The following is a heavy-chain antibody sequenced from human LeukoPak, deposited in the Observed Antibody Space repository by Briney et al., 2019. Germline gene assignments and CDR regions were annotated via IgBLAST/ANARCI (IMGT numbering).Heavy chain of an antibody. Sequence: SGPTLVNPTQTLTLTCTFSRFSLSTSGVGVGWIRQPPGKALEWLALIYWDDDKRYSPSLKSRLTITRDTSKQVVLTMTNMDPVDTATYYCAHRQGAYWFDPWGQGTLVTVSS. J-gene: IGHJ5*02. V-gene: IGHV2-5*02. CDR2: IYWDDDK. CDR1: RFSLSTSGVG. CDR3: AHRQGAYWFDP.